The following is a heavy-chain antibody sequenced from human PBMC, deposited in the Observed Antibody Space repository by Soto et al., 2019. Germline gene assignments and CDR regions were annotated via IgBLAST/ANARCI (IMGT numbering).Heavy chain of an antibody. Sequence: GGSLRLSCATSGFTFSTYAMNWVRQAPGKGLEWVSSISKSSDYIYYADSVRGRFTISRDDAKNSLYLQMNSLRAEDTAIYYCARDGVCDESCCYDGMAVWGQGTTVNVSS. CDR2: ISKSSDYI. CDR1: GFTFSTYA. V-gene: IGHV3-21*01. CDR3: ARDGVCDESCCYDGMAV. J-gene: IGHJ6*02. D-gene: IGHD2-2*01.